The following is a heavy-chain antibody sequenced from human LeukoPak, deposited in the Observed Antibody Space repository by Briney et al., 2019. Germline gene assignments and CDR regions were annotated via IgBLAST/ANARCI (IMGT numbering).Heavy chain of an antibody. CDR2: IISISSHI. J-gene: IGHJ4*02. CDR3: ARIRRGWSQNWDY. V-gene: IGHV3-21*01. Sequence: GGSLRLSCAASGFTFSSYSMNWVRQAPGKGLEWVSSIISISSHIYYADSVKGRFTISRDNAKNSLYLQMNSLRAEDTAVYYCARIRRGWSQNWDYWGQGTLVTVSS. D-gene: IGHD6-19*01. CDR1: GFTFSSYS.